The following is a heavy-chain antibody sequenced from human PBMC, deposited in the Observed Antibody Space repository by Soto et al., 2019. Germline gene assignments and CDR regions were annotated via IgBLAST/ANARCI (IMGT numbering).Heavy chain of an antibody. CDR1: GYTFTSYG. Sequence: QVQLVQSGAEVKKPGASVKVSCKASGYTFTSYGISWVRQAPGQGLEWMGWISAYNGNTNYAQKHQGRVTMTPDTSTSTAYMDLRSLRSDDTAVYYCARDPLITIFEVVIIRPLEDLDAFDIWGQGTMVTVSS. J-gene: IGHJ3*02. CDR2: ISAYNGNT. V-gene: IGHV1-18*01. D-gene: IGHD3-3*01. CDR3: ARDPLITIFEVVIIRPLEDLDAFDI.